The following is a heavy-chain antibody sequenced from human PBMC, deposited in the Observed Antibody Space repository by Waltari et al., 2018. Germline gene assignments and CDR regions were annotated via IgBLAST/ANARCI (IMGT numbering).Heavy chain of an antibody. CDR1: GFTFSSYG. CDR3: AKDPGVVAALDY. CDR2: RRYDGSNK. Sequence: QVQLVESGGGVVQPGGSLRLSCAASGFTFSSYGMHWVRQAPGKGLEWVAFRRYDGSNKYYADCVKGRFTISRDNSKNTLYLQMNSLRAEDTAVYYYAKDPGVVAALDYWGQGTLVTVSS. J-gene: IGHJ4*02. V-gene: IGHV3-30*02. D-gene: IGHD2-15*01.